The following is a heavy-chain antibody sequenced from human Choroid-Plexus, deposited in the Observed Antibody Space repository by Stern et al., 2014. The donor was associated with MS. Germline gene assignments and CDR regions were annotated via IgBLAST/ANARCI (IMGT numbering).Heavy chain of an antibody. CDR2: VSYDGSNK. CDR1: GFTFGSCA. D-gene: IGHD2-8*01. CDR3: AKDRQYLTYFFDH. J-gene: IGHJ5*02. V-gene: IGHV3-30*18. Sequence: VKLVESGGGVVQPGRPLRLSCAASGFTFGSCAMHWVRQAPGKGLEWVAGVSYDGSNKYYADSVKGRFTVSRDNSQNTLYMQMSSLRAEDTAVYYCAKDRQYLTYFFDHWGQGSLVTVSS.